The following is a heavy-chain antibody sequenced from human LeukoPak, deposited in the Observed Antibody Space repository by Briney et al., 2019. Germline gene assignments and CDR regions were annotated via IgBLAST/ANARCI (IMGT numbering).Heavy chain of an antibody. J-gene: IGHJ4*02. CDR2: IYNGGSA. CDR3: ARQPIGPYYFDY. Sequence: KPSETLSLXCTVSGASVSNYYWSWIRQPAGKGLEWIGRIYNGGSANYNPSLQSRISMSVDTSKNQFSLRLKSVTAADTAVYYCARQPIGPYYFDYWGQGTLVTVSS. D-gene: IGHD1-14*01. CDR1: GASVSNYY. V-gene: IGHV4-4*07.